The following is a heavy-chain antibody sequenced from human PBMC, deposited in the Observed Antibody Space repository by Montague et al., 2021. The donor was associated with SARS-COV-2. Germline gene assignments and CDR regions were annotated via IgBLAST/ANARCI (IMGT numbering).Heavy chain of an antibody. CDR2: IYYSGST. V-gene: IGHV4-31*03. CDR3: ARVHIVVVTAMRYFDL. CDR1: GGSISSGGYY. Sequence: TLSLTCTVSGGSISSGGYYWSWIRQHPGKGLEWIGYIYYSGSTYYNPSLESRVTISVDTSKNQFSLKLRSVTAADTAVYYCARVHIVVVTAMRYFDLWGRGTLVAVSS. J-gene: IGHJ2*01. D-gene: IGHD2-21*02.